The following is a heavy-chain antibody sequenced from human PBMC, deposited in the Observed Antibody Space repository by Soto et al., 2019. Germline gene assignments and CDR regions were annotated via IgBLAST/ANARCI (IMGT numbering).Heavy chain of an antibody. Sequence: GESLKISCKGSGYSFTSYWIGWVRQMPGKGLEWMGIIYPGDSDTRYSPSFQGQVTISADKSISTAYLQWSSLKASDTAMYYCARTYDILTGYKNWFDPWGQGTLVTVSS. D-gene: IGHD3-9*01. V-gene: IGHV5-51*01. CDR2: IYPGDSDT. CDR1: GYSFTSYW. J-gene: IGHJ5*02. CDR3: ARTYDILTGYKNWFDP.